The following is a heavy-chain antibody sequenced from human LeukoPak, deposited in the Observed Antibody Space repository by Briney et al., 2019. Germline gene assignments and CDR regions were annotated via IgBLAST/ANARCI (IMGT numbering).Heavy chain of an antibody. CDR2: MNPNSGNT. CDR1: GYTFTSYD. V-gene: IGHV1-8*01. Sequence: GASVTVSCKASGYTFTSYDINWVRQAPGQGLEWMGWMNPNSGNTDYAQKFQGRVTMTRNTSISTAYMELSSLRSEDTAVYYCARSQWFGDLVDYWGQGTLVTVSS. J-gene: IGHJ4*02. CDR3: ARSQWFGDLVDY. D-gene: IGHD3-10*01.